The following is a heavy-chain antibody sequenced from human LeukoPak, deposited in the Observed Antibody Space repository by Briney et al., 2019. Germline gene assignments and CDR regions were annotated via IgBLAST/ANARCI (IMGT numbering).Heavy chain of an antibody. Sequence: SETLSLTCTVSGGSISSGAYYWNWIRQHPGKGLEWIGYIYYSGSTYYNPSLESRVTISVDTSKNQFSLKLSSVTAADTAVYYCARVDWVATFDYWGQGTLVTVSS. D-gene: IGHD2-15*01. J-gene: IGHJ4*02. CDR3: ARVDWVATFDY. CDR1: GGSISSGAYY. V-gene: IGHV4-31*03. CDR2: IYYSGST.